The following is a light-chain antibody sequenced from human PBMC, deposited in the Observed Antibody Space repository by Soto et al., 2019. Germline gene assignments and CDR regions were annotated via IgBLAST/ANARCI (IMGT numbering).Light chain of an antibody. J-gene: IGKJ2*03. Sequence: EIVMTQSPATLSLSPGERATLSCRASQSVGNSLAWYQLKPGQVPRLLIFDTYTRATGTPARFSGSGSGAEFTLTISSLQSEHFAIYSCLQYNFWRPYSFGQGTKLEI. V-gene: IGKV3-15*01. CDR1: QSVGNS. CDR3: LQYNFWRPYS. CDR2: DTY.